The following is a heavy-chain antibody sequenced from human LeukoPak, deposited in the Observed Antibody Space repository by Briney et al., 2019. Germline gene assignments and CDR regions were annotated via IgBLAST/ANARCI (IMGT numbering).Heavy chain of an antibody. Sequence: SETLSLTCTVSGGSISSYYWSWIRQPPGKGLEWIGYIYYSGSTNYNPSLKSRVTISVDTSKNQFSLKLSSVTAADTAVYYCARGYYGSGSYYLYDYYYLDVWGKGTTVTVSS. J-gene: IGHJ6*03. CDR3: ARGYYGSGSYYLYDYYYLDV. D-gene: IGHD3-10*01. V-gene: IGHV4-59*01. CDR1: GGSISSYY. CDR2: IYYSGST.